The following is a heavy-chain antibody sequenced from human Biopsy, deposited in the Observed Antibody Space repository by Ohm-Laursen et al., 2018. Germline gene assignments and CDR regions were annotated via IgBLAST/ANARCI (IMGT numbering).Heavy chain of an antibody. J-gene: IGHJ5*02. CDR1: GFTFTHDW. D-gene: IGHD2-8*01. Sequence: SLRLSCAASGFTFTHDWMSWVRQAPGKGLEWVAIIREHGNEEFYVDSVKGRFTISRDNARNSVYLQMNSLRAEDTAIYYCARGNGPSAWGQGTLVTVSS. V-gene: IGHV3-7*04. CDR3: ARGNGPSA. CDR2: IREHGNEE.